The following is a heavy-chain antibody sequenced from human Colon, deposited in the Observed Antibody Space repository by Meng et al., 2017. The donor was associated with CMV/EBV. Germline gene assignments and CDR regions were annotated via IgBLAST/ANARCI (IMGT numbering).Heavy chain of an antibody. D-gene: IGHD4-17*01. CDR1: GGSISTTDYY. J-gene: IGHJ4*02. CDR3: ARHETYYDYGDYVPQYYFDY. Sequence: SETLSLTCIVSGGSISTTDYYWGWIRQPPGKGPEWIGSIFFGGTTSYNPSLRSRVTISVDKSKNQFSLKVHSVTAADTAIYYCARHETYYDYGDYVPQYYFDYWGQGALVTVSS. CDR2: IFFGGTT. V-gene: IGHV4-39*01.